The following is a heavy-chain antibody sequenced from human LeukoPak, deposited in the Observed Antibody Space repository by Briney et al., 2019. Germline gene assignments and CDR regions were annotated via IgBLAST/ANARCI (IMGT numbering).Heavy chain of an antibody. CDR3: ARPGVEMATIYWYFDL. D-gene: IGHD5-24*01. CDR2: TSYDGSNK. Sequence: GRSLRLSCAASGFTFSSYAMHWVRQAPGKGLEWVAVTSYDGSNKYYADSVKGRFTISRDNSKNTLYLQMNSLRAEDTAVYYCARPGVEMATIYWYFDLWGRGTLVTVSS. J-gene: IGHJ2*01. CDR1: GFTFSSYA. V-gene: IGHV3-30*04.